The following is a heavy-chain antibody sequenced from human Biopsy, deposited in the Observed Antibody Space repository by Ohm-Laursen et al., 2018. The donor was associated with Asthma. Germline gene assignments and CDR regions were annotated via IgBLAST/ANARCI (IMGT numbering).Heavy chain of an antibody. CDR3: GRHNDY. D-gene: IGHD1-1*01. Sequence: TQTLTLTRTFSGFSLSTSGMSVSWIRQPPGKALEWLARIDWEDDTFYSTPLRTRLTISKDTSKNQVVLTMTNMDPVDTAIYFCGRHNDYWGQGILVTVSS. V-gene: IGHV2-70*04. CDR1: GFSLSTSGMS. J-gene: IGHJ4*02. CDR2: IDWEDDT.